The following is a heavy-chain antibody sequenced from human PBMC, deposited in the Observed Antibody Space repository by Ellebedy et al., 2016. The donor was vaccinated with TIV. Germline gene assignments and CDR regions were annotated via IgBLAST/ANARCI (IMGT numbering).Heavy chain of an antibody. D-gene: IGHD2-2*01. CDR1: GFTFNTHA. V-gene: IGHV3-23*01. J-gene: IGHJ6*02. Sequence: PGGSLRLSCVASGFTFNTHAMNWVRQAPGKGLEWVSSINYDSRSTYYADSVKGRFTIPRDNPKKMLYLQMNSLRLDDTGVYFCAKDWVQIENMPEYGMDVWGQGTTVTVSS. CDR2: INYDSRST. CDR3: AKDWVQIENMPEYGMDV.